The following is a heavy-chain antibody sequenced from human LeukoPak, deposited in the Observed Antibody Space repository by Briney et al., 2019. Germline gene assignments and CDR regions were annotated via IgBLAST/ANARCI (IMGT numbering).Heavy chain of an antibody. Sequence: ASVKVSCKASGFTFTYYYIHWVRQAPGQGLEWMGSIHPTSGVTKYAQKFQGRVTVTRDTSISATYMELSRLTSDDTAVYYCARDPPAAGSTEFDFWGQGTLVTVSS. V-gene: IGHV1-2*02. CDR1: GFTFTYYY. CDR3: ARDPPAAGSTEFDF. J-gene: IGHJ4*02. D-gene: IGHD6-13*01. CDR2: IHPTSGVT.